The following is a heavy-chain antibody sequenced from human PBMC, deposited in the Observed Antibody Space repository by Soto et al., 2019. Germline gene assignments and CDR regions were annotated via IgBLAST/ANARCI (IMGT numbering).Heavy chain of an antibody. CDR2: MSHDGGNK. J-gene: IGHJ4*02. CDR1: GFTFSRYG. V-gene: IGHV3-30*18. Sequence: GGSLRLSCAASGFTFSRYGMHWVRQAPGMGLEWVAVMSHDGGNKYYIDSVKGRFTISRDNSKNTLYLQMNSLRAGDTAVYFCAKESELPHIDYWGQGTLVTVSS. D-gene: IGHD1-1*01. CDR3: AKESELPHIDY.